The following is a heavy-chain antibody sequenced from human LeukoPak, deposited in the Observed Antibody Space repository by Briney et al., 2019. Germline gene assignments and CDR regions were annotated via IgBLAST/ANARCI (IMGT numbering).Heavy chain of an antibody. CDR3: ATYSGNYQSAY. CDR1: GYTFTGYY. D-gene: IGHD1-26*01. Sequence: ASVKVSCKASGYTFTGYYMHWVRQAPGQGLEWMGRINPDNGATNYAQKFQGRVSMTRDTSISTAYMELSRLKSDDTAVCYCATYSGNYQSAYWGQGALVTVSS. J-gene: IGHJ4*02. V-gene: IGHV1-2*06. CDR2: INPDNGAT.